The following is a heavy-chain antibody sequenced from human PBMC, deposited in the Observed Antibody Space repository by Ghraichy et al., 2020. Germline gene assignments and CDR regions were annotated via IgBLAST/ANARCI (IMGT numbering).Heavy chain of an antibody. CDR1: GGTFSSYA. V-gene: IGHV1-69*13. CDR2: IIPIFGTA. J-gene: IGHJ3*02. CDR3: ARGKGIAVAVCAFDI. Sequence: SVKVSCKASGGTFSSYAISWVRQAPGQGLEWMGGIIPIFGTANYAQKFQGRVTITADESTSTAYMELSGLRSEDTAVYYCARGKGIAVAVCAFDIWGQGTMVTVSS. D-gene: IGHD6-19*01.